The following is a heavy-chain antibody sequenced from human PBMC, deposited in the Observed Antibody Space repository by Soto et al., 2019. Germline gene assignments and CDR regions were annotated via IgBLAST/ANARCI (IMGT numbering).Heavy chain of an antibody. Sequence: ASVKVSCKASGYTFTSYDINWVRQATGQGLEWMGWMNPNSGNTGYAQKFQGRVTMTRNTSISTAYMELSSLRSEDTAVYYCARGRGLSRADRPTRFDPWGQGTLVTVSS. CDR3: ARGRGLSRADRPTRFDP. CDR1: GYTFTSYD. J-gene: IGHJ5*02. CDR2: MNPNSGNT. D-gene: IGHD6-6*01. V-gene: IGHV1-8*01.